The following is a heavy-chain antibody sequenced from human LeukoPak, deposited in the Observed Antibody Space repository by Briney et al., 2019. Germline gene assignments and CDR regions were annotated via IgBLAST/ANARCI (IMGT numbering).Heavy chain of an antibody. J-gene: IGHJ4*02. D-gene: IGHD3-22*01. V-gene: IGHV3-30*04. Sequence: GGSLRLSCAASGFSFRTYSIHWVRQAPGRGLEWVAVISSDGRKSSYADSVKGRITISRDNSKNTVYLQMNSLRAEDTAVYYCARAVDYFDSSGCEYWGQGTLVSVSS. CDR1: GFSFRTYS. CDR2: ISSDGRKS. CDR3: ARAVDYFDSSGCEY.